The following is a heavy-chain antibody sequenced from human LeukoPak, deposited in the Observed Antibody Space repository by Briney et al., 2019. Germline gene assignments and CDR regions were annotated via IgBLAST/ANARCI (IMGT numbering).Heavy chain of an antibody. CDR1: GGSISSGGYS. CDR2: IYHSGST. Sequence: SETLSLTCAVSGGSISSGGYSWSWIRQPPGKGLEWIGYIYHSGSTYYNPSLKSRVTISVDRSKNQFSLKLSSVTAADTAVYYCAREGYSYGYGAFDIWGQGTMVTVSS. V-gene: IGHV4-30-2*01. CDR3: AREGYSYGYGAFDI. J-gene: IGHJ3*02. D-gene: IGHD5-18*01.